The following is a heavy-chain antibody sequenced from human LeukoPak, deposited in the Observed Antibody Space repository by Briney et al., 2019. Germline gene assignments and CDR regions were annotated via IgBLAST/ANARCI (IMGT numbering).Heavy chain of an antibody. J-gene: IGHJ6*03. Sequence: GGSLRLSCAASGFTFSSYGMHWVRQAPGKGLEWVAVIWYDGSNKYYADSVKGRFTISRDNSKNTLYLQMNSLRAEDTAVYYCAKWIQPLHYYMDVWGKGTTVTVSS. CDR3: AKWIQPLHYYMDV. CDR2: IWYDGSNK. V-gene: IGHV3-33*06. D-gene: IGHD5-18*01. CDR1: GFTFSSYG.